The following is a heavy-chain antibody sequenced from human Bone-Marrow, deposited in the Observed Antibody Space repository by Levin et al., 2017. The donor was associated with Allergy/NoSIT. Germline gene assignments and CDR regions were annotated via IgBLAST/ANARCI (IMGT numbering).Heavy chain of an antibody. D-gene: IGHD3-22*01. CDR2: ILNSETT. CDR3: ARGLYDSSGYYSGNWFDS. J-gene: IGHJ5*01. CDR1: GASISSGGYY. Sequence: SQTLSLTCTVSGASISSGGYYWSWIRQPPGKGLEWLGYILNSETTDYSPSLESRLTISADTSKNQFSLKLNSLSVADTAVYYCARGLYDSSGYYSGNWFDSWGQGTLVTVSS. V-gene: IGHV4-30-4*01.